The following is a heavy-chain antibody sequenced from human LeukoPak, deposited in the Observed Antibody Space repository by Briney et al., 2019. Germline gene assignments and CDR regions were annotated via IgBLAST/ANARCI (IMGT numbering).Heavy chain of an antibody. Sequence: SETLSLTCTVSGGSISSGSYYWSCIRQTAGKGLEWIGRIYTSASTNYNPSLKSRVTISVDTSKNQFSLKLSSVTAADTAVYYCARSSRRKYCSSTSCYPYYYYYYMDVWGKGTTVTVSS. J-gene: IGHJ6*03. CDR2: IYTSAST. CDR1: GGSISSGSYY. V-gene: IGHV4-61*02. D-gene: IGHD2-2*01. CDR3: ARSSRRKYCSSTSCYPYYYYYYMDV.